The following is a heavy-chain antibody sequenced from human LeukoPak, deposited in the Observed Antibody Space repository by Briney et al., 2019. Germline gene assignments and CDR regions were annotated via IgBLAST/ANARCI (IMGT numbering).Heavy chain of an antibody. J-gene: IGHJ4*02. Sequence: QPGGSLRLSCAASGFTFSSYWMHWVRQAPGKGLVWVSRINSDRSSTSYADSVKGRFTISRDNAKNTLYLQMNSLRAEDTAVYYCARGGGYSYAPFDYWGQGTLVTVSS. CDR1: GFTFSSYW. CDR3: ARGGGYSYAPFDY. D-gene: IGHD5-18*01. CDR2: INSDRSST. V-gene: IGHV3-74*01.